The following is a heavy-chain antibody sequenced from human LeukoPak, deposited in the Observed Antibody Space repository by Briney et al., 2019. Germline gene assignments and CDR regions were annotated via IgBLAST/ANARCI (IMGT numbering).Heavy chain of an antibody. D-gene: IGHD3-10*01. J-gene: IGHJ5*02. Sequence: GESLQISCKGSGYSFTSYWIGWVRQMPGKGLEWMGIIYPGDSDTRYSPSFQGQVTISADKSISTAYLQWSSLKASDTAMYYCARGRITMVRGVISGYNWFDPWGQGTLVTVSS. CDR3: ARGRITMVRGVISGYNWFDP. CDR1: GYSFTSYW. V-gene: IGHV5-51*01. CDR2: IYPGDSDT.